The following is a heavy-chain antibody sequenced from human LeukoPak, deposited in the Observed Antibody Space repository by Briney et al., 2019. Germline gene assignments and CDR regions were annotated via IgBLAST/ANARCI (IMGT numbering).Heavy chain of an antibody. Sequence: SETLSLTCTVSGGSISSYYWSWIRQPPGKGLEWIGYIYYRGSTNYNPSLKSRVTISVDTSKNQFSLKLSSVTAADTAVYYCAREKGGAAAVDWYFDLWGRGTLVTVSS. CDR3: AREKGGAAAVDWYFDL. CDR1: GGSISSYY. CDR2: IYYRGST. V-gene: IGHV4-59*01. D-gene: IGHD6-13*01. J-gene: IGHJ2*01.